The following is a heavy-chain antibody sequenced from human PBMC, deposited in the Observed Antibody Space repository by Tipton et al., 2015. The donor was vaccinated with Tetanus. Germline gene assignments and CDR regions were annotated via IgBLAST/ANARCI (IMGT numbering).Heavy chain of an antibody. Sequence: TLSLSCTVSGGSVSRGDYSWSWIRQPPGKGLEWIGNIYTSGRPNYNPSLKSRVTISVDKAKNQFSLKLTSVTAADTAVYYCARATEHDIMTGYDNWGPGTQVTVSS. CDR1: GGSVSRGDYS. J-gene: IGHJ4*02. CDR3: ARATEHDIMTGYDN. CDR2: IYTSGRP. D-gene: IGHD3-9*01. V-gene: IGHV4-61*08.